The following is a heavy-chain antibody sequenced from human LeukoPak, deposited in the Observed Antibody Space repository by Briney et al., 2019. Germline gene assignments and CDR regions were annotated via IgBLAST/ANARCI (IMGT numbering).Heavy chain of an antibody. J-gene: IGHJ4*02. V-gene: IGHV3-23*01. CDR1: GFAFSRQD. Sequence: GGSLRLSCAASGFAFSRQDMGWVRQAPGKGLEWVSAISDSGDRTYYVDSVKGRFTISRDNSKNTLYLQMNSLRADDTAVYYCAKNARRSSGWYFFDHWGQGILVTVSS. CDR3: AKNARRSSGWYFFDH. CDR2: ISDSGDRT. D-gene: IGHD6-19*01.